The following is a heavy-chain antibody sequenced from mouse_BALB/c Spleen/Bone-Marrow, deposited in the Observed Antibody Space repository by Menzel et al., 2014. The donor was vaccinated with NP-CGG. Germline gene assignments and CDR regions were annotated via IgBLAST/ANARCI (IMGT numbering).Heavy chain of an antibody. D-gene: IGHD1-1*01. V-gene: IGHV4-1*02. CDR1: GFDFSRYW. CDR2: INPESSTI. J-gene: IGHJ1*01. CDR3: ARLNYYGNLFV. Sequence: EVKLMESGGGLVQPGGSLKLSCAASGFDFSRYWMSWVRQAPGKGLEWIGEINPESSTINCTPSLKDKFIISRDNAKNTLYLQMSKVRSEDTALYYCARLNYYGNLFVWGAGTTVTVSS.